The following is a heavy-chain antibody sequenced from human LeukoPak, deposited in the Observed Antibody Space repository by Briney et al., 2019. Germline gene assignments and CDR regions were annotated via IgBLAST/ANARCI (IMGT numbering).Heavy chain of an antibody. Sequence: GGSLRLSCEAPGVTFNNYGMHWVRQAPGKGLEWLAFIRYDGSNKYYADSVKGRFTISRDNSKNTLYLQMNSLRAEDTAVYYCARKAYCSGGTCSHYYYVDVWGKGTTVTISS. CDR2: IRYDGSNK. CDR1: GVTFNNYG. V-gene: IGHV3-30*02. D-gene: IGHD2-15*01. CDR3: ARKAYCSGGTCSHYYYVDV. J-gene: IGHJ6*03.